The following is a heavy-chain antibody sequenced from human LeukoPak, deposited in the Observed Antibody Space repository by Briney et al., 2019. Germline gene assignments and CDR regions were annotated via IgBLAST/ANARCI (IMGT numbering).Heavy chain of an antibody. CDR2: ISAYNGNT. Sequence: APVKVSCKASGYTFTSYGISWVRQAPGQGLEWMGWISAYNGNTNYAQKLQGRVTMTTDTSTSTAYMELRSLRSDDTAVYYCARSSITIFGVVIPYFDYWGQGTLVTVSS. D-gene: IGHD3-3*01. J-gene: IGHJ4*02. CDR1: GYTFTSYG. V-gene: IGHV1-18*01. CDR3: ARSSITIFGVVIPYFDY.